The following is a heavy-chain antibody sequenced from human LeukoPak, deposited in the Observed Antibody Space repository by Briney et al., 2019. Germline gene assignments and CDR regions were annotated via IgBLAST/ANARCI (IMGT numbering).Heavy chain of an antibody. J-gene: IGHJ6*04. CDR3: ARVLPFLEWLPPPDV. V-gene: IGHV4-34*01. CDR2: INHSGST. Sequence: PSETLSLTCAVYGGSFSGYYWSWIRQPPGKGLEWIGEINHSGSTNYNPSLKSRVTISVDTSKNQFSLKLSSVTAADTAVYYCARVLPFLEWLPPPDVWGKETTVTVSS. CDR1: GGSFSGYY. D-gene: IGHD3-3*01.